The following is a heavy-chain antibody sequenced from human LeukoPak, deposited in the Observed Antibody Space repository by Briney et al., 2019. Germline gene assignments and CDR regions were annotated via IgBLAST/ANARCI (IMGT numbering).Heavy chain of an antibody. V-gene: IGHV4-39*07. Sequence: SETLSLTCTVSGGSVSSGSYYWGWIRQPPGKGLEWIGNIYYSGSTYYNPSLKSRVTISVETSKNPFSLKLSSVTAADTAVYYCARDGRFPPEVLPRYFDYWGQGTLVTVSS. CDR3: ARDGRFPPEVLPRYFDY. CDR2: IYYSGST. CDR1: GGSVSSGSYY. J-gene: IGHJ4*02. D-gene: IGHD1-26*01.